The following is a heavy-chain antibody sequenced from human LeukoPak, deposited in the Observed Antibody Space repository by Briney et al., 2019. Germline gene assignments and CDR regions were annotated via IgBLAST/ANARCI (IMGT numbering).Heavy chain of an antibody. Sequence: QPGGSLRLSCAASGFTFSSYAMSWVRQAPGKGLDGVSAISGSGGSTYYADSVKGRFTISRHNSKNTLYLQMNSLTAEDTAVYYCATDRGIAAAVAAEYSQHSGQGTPVTVSS. CDR1: GFTFSSYA. CDR3: ATDRGIAAAVAAEYSQH. CDR2: ISGSGGST. J-gene: IGHJ1*01. D-gene: IGHD6-13*01. V-gene: IGHV3-23*01.